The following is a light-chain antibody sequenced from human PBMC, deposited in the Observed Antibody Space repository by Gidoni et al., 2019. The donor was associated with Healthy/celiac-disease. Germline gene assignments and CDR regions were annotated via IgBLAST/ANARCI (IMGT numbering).Light chain of an antibody. CDR2: LGS. CDR3: MQALQAPLT. J-gene: IGKJ4*01. CDR1: QSLLHSNGYNY. V-gene: IGKV2-28*01. Sequence: DIVMTQSPLSLPVTPGEPASISCRSSQSLLHSNGYNYLDWYLQKPGQSPQLLIYLGSNRASGVPDRFSGSGSGTAFTLKISRVEAADVGVYYCMQALQAPLTFGGGTKVEIK.